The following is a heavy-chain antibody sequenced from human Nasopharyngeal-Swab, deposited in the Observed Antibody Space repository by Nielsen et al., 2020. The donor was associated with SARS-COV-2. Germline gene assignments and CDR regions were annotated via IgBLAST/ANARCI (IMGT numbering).Heavy chain of an antibody. CDR1: GGSFSGYY. J-gene: IGHJ5*02. V-gene: IGHV4-34*01. D-gene: IGHD3-22*01. CDR2: INHSGST. Sequence: SETLSLTCAVYGGSFSGYYWSWIRQPPGKGLEWIGEINHSGSTNCNPPLKSRVTISVDTSKNQFSLKLSSVTAADTAVYYCARGGRVDSSGYYSLRKGFDPWGQGTLVTVSS. CDR3: ARGGRVDSSGYYSLRKGFDP.